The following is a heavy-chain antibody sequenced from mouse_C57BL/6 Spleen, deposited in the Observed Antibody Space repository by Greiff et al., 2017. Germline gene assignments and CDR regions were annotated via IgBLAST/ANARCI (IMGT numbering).Heavy chain of an antibody. V-gene: IGHV14-4*01. CDR1: GFNIKDDY. CDR3: TTWDDGSPNAY. J-gene: IGHJ3*01. CDR2: IDPENGDT. Sequence: VHVKQSGAELVRPGASVKLSCTASGFNIKDDYMHWVKQRPEQGLEWIGWIDPENGDTEYASKFQGKATITADTSSNTAYLQLSSLTSEDTAVYYCTTWDDGSPNAYWGQGTLVTVSA. D-gene: IGHD2-3*01.